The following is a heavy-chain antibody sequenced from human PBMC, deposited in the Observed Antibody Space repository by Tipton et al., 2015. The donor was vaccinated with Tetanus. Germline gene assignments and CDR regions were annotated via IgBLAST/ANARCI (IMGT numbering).Heavy chain of an antibody. CDR2: IYIPESA. Sequence: TLSLTCTVSGDSISSSYWSWIRQPPGKGLEWIGYIYIPESAKIYNPSFQSRVAISIDTSKSQLSLKLTSVTAADTAVYYCARVACSSTSCYSHYFDYWGPGSLVTVSS. CDR1: GDSISSSY. J-gene: IGHJ4*02. CDR3: ARVACSSTSCYSHYFDY. V-gene: IGHV4-4*08. D-gene: IGHD2-2*01.